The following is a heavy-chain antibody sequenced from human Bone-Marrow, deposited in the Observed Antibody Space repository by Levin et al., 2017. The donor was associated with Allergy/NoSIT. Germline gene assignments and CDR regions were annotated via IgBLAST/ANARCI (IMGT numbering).Heavy chain of an antibody. CDR3: ARDSDPTYYEFWSGYSGWFDP. V-gene: IGHV3-21*01. J-gene: IGHJ5*02. CDR1: GFTFSSYS. D-gene: IGHD3-3*01. Sequence: GGSLRLSCAASGFTFSSYSMNWVRQAPGKGLEWVSSISSSSSYIYYADSVKGRFTISRDNAKNSLYLQMNSLRAEDTAVYYCARDSDPTYYEFWSGYSGWFDPWGQGTLVTVSS. CDR2: ISSSSSYI.